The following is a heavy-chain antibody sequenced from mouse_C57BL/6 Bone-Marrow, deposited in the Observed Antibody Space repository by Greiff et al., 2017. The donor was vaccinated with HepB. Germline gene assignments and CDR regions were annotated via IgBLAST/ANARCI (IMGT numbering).Heavy chain of an antibody. CDR2: INPYNGGT. J-gene: IGHJ4*01. Sequence: EVQLQESGPVLVKPGASVKMSCKASGYTFTDYYMNWVKQSHGKSLEWIGVINPYNGGTSYNQKFKGKATLTVDKSSSTAYMELNSLTSEDSAVYYCAFYGSSPYAMDYWGQGTSVTVSS. D-gene: IGHD1-1*01. CDR1: GYTFTDYY. CDR3: AFYGSSPYAMDY. V-gene: IGHV1-19*01.